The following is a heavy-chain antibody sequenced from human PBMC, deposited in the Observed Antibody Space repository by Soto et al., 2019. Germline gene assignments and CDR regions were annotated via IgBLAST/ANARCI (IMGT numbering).Heavy chain of an antibody. D-gene: IGHD2-15*01. CDR2: ISAYNGNT. CDR3: ARERYCSGGSCPGLFYYYYGMDV. Sequence: ASVKVSCKASGYTFTSYGISWVRQAPGQGLEWMGWISAYNGNTNYAQKLQGRVTMTTDTSTSTAYMELRSLRSDDTAVYYCARERYCSGGSCPGLFYYYYGMDVWGQGTTVTAP. V-gene: IGHV1-18*01. J-gene: IGHJ6*02. CDR1: GYTFTSYG.